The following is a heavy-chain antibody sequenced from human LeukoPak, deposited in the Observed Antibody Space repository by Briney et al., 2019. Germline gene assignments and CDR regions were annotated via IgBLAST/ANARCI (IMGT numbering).Heavy chain of an antibody. CDR1: GYTFTSYG. D-gene: IGHD6-13*01. Sequence: ASVKVSCKASGYTFTSYGISWERQAPGQGLEWMGWISAYNGNTNYAQELQGRVTMTTDTSTSTAYMELRSLRSDDTAVYYCARDVSSWYPDAFDIWGQGTMVTVSS. CDR3: ARDVSSWYPDAFDI. CDR2: ISAYNGNT. V-gene: IGHV1-18*01. J-gene: IGHJ3*02.